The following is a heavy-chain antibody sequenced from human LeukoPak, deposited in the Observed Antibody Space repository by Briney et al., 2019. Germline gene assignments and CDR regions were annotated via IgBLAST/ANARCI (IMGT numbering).Heavy chain of an antibody. CDR2: IFGSGGSP. V-gene: IGHV3-23*01. Sequence: GGSLRLSCAASGFTFGSHAMYWVRQAPAKGLEWVAGIFGSGGSPHYADSVKGRFTISRDNPRNTVYLQINSLRDDDTAVYYCGKTTVGYSSGQKPAWPVDFWGQGTLVTVSS. CDR1: GFTFGSHA. CDR3: GKTTVGYSSGQKPAWPVDF. J-gene: IGHJ4*02. D-gene: IGHD5-18*01.